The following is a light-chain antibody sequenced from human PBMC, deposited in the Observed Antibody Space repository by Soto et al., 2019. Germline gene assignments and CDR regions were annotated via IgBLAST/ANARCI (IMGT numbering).Light chain of an antibody. CDR3: HQYYNRPYT. J-gene: IGKJ2*01. V-gene: IGKV4-1*01. CDR2: WAS. Sequence: DTVMSQSPDSLTVSLGERATMNCKSSQSVLYSSNNKNYLAWYQQKPGQPPKLLIYWASTRQSGVPDRFSGSRSGTDFTLTISSLQAEDVAVYYCHQYYNRPYTFVQGTKRDSK. CDR1: QSVLYSSNNKNY.